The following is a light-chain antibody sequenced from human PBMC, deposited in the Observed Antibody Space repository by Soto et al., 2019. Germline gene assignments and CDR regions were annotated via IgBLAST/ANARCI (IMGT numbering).Light chain of an antibody. Sequence: QSVLTQPASVSGTPGQSITISCTGSNSDVGIYDFVSWYQHHPGRAPKLIVSEVSHRPSGVSNRFSGSKSGNTASLTISGLQAEDEADYYCSSYTSSVAHVFGTGTKLTVL. CDR3: SSYTSSVAHV. V-gene: IGLV2-14*01. CDR1: NSDVGIYDF. CDR2: EVS. J-gene: IGLJ1*01.